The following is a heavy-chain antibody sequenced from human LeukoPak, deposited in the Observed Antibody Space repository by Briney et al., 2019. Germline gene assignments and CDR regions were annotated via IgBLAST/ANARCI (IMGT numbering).Heavy chain of an antibody. CDR1: GITFGSYA. J-gene: IGHJ4*02. CDR3: AKVRDCSGGSCQYCFDY. V-gene: IGHV3-23*01. Sequence: GGSLRLSCAASGITFGSYAMSWARQAPGKGLEWVSVISSSGSGTFHADSVKGRFTISRDNSKNTLYLQVNSLRAEDTAVYYYAKVRDCSGGSCQYCFDYWGQGTLVTVSS. D-gene: IGHD2-15*01. CDR2: ISSSGSGT.